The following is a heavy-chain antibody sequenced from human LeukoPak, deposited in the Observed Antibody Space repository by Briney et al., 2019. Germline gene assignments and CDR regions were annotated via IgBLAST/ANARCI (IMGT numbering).Heavy chain of an antibody. CDR2: IYYSGST. Sequence: PSETLSLTCTVSGGSISSSSYYWGWIRQPPGEGLEWIGSIYYSGSTYYNPSLKSRVTISVDTSKNQFSLKLSSVTAADTAVYYCARPYYYDSSGYYYWGQGTLVTVSS. CDR3: ARPYYYDSSGYYY. V-gene: IGHV4-39*01. CDR1: GGSISSSSYY. D-gene: IGHD3-22*01. J-gene: IGHJ4*02.